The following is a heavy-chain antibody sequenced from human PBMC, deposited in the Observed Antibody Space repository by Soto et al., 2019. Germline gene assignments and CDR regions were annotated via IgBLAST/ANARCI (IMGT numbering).Heavy chain of an antibody. J-gene: IGHJ6*02. V-gene: IGHV1-18*01. Sequence: ASVKVSCKASGDTFSTYTITWVRQAPGQGLEWMGWISGYNGNTKYAEKFQGRVTMTTDTSTSTAHMELRSLRSDDTAVYYCAREGQAPYYYYGMDVWGQGTAVTVSS. CDR1: GDTFSTYT. CDR2: ISGYNGNT. CDR3: AREGQAPYYYYGMDV.